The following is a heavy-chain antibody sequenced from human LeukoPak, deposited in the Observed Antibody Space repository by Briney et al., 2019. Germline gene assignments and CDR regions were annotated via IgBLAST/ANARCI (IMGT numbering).Heavy chain of an antibody. CDR1: GFTFSDYA. CDR3: AKTGSSRFDY. J-gene: IGHJ4*02. V-gene: IGHV3-23*01. CDR2: ISGSGRST. D-gene: IGHD1-26*01. Sequence: PGGSLRLSCAASGFTFSDYAMSWVRQAPGKGLVWVSGISGSGRSTYYADSVKGRFTISRDNSKNTLYLQMNTLRAEDTAVYYCAKTGSSRFDYWGQGTLVTVSS.